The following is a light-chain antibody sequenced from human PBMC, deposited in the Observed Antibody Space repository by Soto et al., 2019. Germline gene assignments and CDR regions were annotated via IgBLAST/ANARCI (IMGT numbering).Light chain of an antibody. Sequence: QLTQYPASLSASVGDRVTITCRASQDISSYLAWYQQKPGKAPTLLIYAASTLQSGVPSRFSGSGFGTDFTLTISSLQAEDFASYYCQQRRSYPSTFGGGTKVDI. CDR3: QQRRSYPST. J-gene: IGKJ4*01. CDR1: QDISSY. V-gene: IGKV1-9*01. CDR2: AAS.